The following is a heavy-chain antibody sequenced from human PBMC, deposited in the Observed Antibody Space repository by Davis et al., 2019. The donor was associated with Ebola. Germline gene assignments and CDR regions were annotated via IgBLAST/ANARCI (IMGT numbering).Heavy chain of an antibody. J-gene: IGHJ4*02. CDR2: ISSSGSTI. CDR1: GFTFSSYE. V-gene: IGHV3-48*03. Sequence: PGGSLRLSCAASGFTFSSYEMNWVRQAPGKGLEWVSYISSSGSTIYYADSVKGRFTISRDNAKNSLYLQMNSLRAEETAVYYCARDSSGADYWGQGTLVTVSS. CDR3: ARDSSGADY. D-gene: IGHD6-19*01.